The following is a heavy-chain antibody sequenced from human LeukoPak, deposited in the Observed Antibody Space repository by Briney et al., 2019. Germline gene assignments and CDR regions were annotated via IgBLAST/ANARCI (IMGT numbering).Heavy chain of an antibody. CDR2: IYHSGST. V-gene: IGHV4-4*02. D-gene: IGHD6-19*01. Sequence: SETLSLTCAVSGGSISSSNWWSWVRQPPGKGLEWIGEIYHSGSTNYNPSLKSRVTISVDKSKNQFSLKLSSVTAVDTAVYYCARGGYSSGWYGFYYYYGMDVWGQGTTVTVSS. J-gene: IGHJ6*02. CDR3: ARGGYSSGWYGFYYYYGMDV. CDR1: GGSISSSNW.